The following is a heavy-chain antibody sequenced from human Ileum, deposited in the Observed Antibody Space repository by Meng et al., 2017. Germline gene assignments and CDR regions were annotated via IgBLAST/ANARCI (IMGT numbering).Heavy chain of an antibody. Sequence: GESLKISCAACGFTFSSYDMHWVRQATGKGLEWVSAIGTAGDTYYPGSVKGQFTISRENAKNSLYLQMNSLRAGDTAVYYCAKDLGTRPGFDFWGQGTLVTVSS. CDR3: AKDLGTRPGFDF. D-gene: IGHD2-2*01. J-gene: IGHJ4*02. CDR2: IGTAGDT. V-gene: IGHV3-13*03. CDR1: GFTFSSYD.